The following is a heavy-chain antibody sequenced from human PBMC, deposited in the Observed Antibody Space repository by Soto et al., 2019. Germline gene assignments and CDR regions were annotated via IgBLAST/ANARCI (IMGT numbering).Heavy chain of an antibody. V-gene: IGHV1-2*02. J-gene: IGHJ5*02. CDR1: GYTFTGYY. Sequence: QVQLVQSGAEVKKPGASVKVSCKASGYTFTGYYMHCVRQAPGQGLEWMGWINPNSGGTNYAQKFQGRVTMTRDTSISTAYMELSRLRSDDTAVYYCARGTDKLGIAAAGTWFDPWGQGTLVTVSS. D-gene: IGHD6-13*01. CDR2: INPNSGGT. CDR3: ARGTDKLGIAAAGTWFDP.